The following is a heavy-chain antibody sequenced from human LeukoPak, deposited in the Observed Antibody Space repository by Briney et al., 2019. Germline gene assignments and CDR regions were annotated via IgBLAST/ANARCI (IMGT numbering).Heavy chain of an antibody. V-gene: IGHV1-2*02. CDR3: ARAYYDFWSGYYKGAGY. J-gene: IGHJ4*02. D-gene: IGHD3-3*01. CDR1: GYTFTGYY. Sequence: ASVKVSCKASGYTFTGYYMHWVRQAPGQGLEWMGWINPNSGGTNCAQKFQGRVTMTRDTSINTAYMEMSSLRFDDTAVYYCARAYYDFWSGYYKGAGYWGQGTLVTVSS. CDR2: INPNSGGT.